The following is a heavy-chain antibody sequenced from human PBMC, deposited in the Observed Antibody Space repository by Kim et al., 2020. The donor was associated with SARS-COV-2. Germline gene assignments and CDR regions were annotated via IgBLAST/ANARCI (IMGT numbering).Heavy chain of an antibody. D-gene: IGHD2-15*01. Sequence: VKGRFTISRDNAKTTLYLQMNNLGAEDTAVYYCAKERRKYCSGGSCHLEYWGQGTLVTVSS. V-gene: IGHV3-33*06. CDR3: AKERRKYCSGGSCHLEY. J-gene: IGHJ4*02.